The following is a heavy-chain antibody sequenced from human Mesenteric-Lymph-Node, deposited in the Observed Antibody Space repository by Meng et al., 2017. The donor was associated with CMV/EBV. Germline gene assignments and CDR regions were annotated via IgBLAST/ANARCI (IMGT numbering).Heavy chain of an antibody. D-gene: IGHD6-13*01. Sequence: AGGGISSSDGWRGGRQPPGKEREGMGEIYNRESTNYNPALERRGTRTVDKYKNQFSLKLRTVTAADKAVYYCARGAPAYSSSQLDYWGQGTLVTVSS. CDR1: GGGISSSDG. V-gene: IGHV4-4*02. CDR3: ARGAPAYSSSQLDY. J-gene: IGHJ4*02. CDR2: IYNREST.